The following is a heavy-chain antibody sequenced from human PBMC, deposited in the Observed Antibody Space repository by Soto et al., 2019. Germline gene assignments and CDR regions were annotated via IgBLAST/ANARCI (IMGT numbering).Heavy chain of an antibody. Sequence: EAQLVESGGGLVQPGRSLRLSCAASGFTFDDYAMHWVRQAPGKGLQWVSGINWNSGTIDYADSVKGRFTISRDNAKNSLYLQMNSLRAEDTALYYCAKDMDGDYDFGIDAFDIWGQGTMVTVSS. J-gene: IGHJ3*02. CDR3: AKDMDGDYDFGIDAFDI. CDR1: GFTFDDYA. V-gene: IGHV3-9*01. CDR2: INWNSGTI. D-gene: IGHD4-17*01.